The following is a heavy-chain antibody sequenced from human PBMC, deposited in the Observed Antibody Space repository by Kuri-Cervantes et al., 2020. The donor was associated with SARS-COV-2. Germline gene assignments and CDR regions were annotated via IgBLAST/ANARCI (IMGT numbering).Heavy chain of an antibody. Sequence: GGSLRLSCAASGFTFSNAWMSWVRQAPGKGLEWVSGISWNSGSIGYADSVKGRFTISRDNAKNSLYLQMNSLRAEDTALYYCARDSYCSSTSCYNYFDYWGQGTLVTVSS. D-gene: IGHD2-2*02. CDR2: ISWNSGSI. J-gene: IGHJ4*02. V-gene: IGHV3-9*01. CDR1: GFTFSNAW. CDR3: ARDSYCSSTSCYNYFDY.